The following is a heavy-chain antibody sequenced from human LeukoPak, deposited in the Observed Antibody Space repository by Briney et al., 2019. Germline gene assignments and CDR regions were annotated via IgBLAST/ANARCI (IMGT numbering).Heavy chain of an antibody. D-gene: IGHD6-6*01. CDR1: GGSISSLY. CDR2: IYYTGST. Sequence: PSDTLSLTCSVSGGSISSLYWIWLRQPPGKGLEWIGYIYYTGSTNFNPSLKSRVTMFVDMSKNQFSLRLSSVTAADTAVYYCARHRAYSSSSPFDYWGQGTLVTVSS. J-gene: IGHJ4*02. V-gene: IGHV4-59*08. CDR3: ARHRAYSSSSPFDY.